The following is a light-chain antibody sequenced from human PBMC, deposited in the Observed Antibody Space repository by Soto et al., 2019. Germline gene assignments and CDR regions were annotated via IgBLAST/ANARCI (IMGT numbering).Light chain of an antibody. CDR2: GAS. V-gene: IGKV3-11*01. J-gene: IGKJ4*01. CDR1: RGVSANY. Sequence: ENFLTQSPGTLSLSPGEGATLSCRASRGVSANYLAWYQQKPGQAPTLLIYGASIRAAGIPARFSASGSETDFTLTISSLQPDDSAVYFCQQRSKLPRTFGGGTKVDI. CDR3: QQRSKLPRT.